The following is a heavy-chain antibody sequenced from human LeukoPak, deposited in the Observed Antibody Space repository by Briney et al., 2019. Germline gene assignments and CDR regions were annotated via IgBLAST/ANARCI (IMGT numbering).Heavy chain of an antibody. D-gene: IGHD5-24*01. CDR3: ATGGGEMATITHFDY. J-gene: IGHJ4*02. CDR1: GFTFSSYW. V-gene: IGHV3-7*01. Sequence: GGSLRLSCAASGFTFSSYWMSWVRQAPGKGLEWVANIKQDGSEKYYVDSVKGRFTISRDNAKNSLYLQMNSLRAEDTAVYYCATGGGEMATITHFDYWGQGTLVTVSS. CDR2: IKQDGSEK.